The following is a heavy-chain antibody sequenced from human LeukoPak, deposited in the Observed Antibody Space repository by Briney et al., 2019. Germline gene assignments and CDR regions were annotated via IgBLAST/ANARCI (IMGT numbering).Heavy chain of an antibody. CDR1: GVPFSSYW. D-gene: IGHD2-2*03. CDR3: ARDHYNGYYVY. Sequence: GGSLRLSCAASGVPFSSYWMTWVRQAPGKGLEWVANLNQDGSAKYYVDSVRGRFSISRDNAKNSLYLEMNSLRAEDTAMYYCARDHYNGYYVYWGQGTMVTVSS. J-gene: IGHJ4*02. V-gene: IGHV3-7*01. CDR2: LNQDGSAK.